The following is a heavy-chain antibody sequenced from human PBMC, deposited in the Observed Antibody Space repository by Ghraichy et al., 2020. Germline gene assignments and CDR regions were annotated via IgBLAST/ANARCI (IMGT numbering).Heavy chain of an antibody. V-gene: IGHV4-39*01. Sequence: SETQSLTCTVSGGSISSSSYFWGWIRQPPGKGLEWIGSIDYSGRSSYNPPLESRVAVSVDTSKNQISLKLSSVTAADTAIYYCARHDAYYYDGSGYYNWFDSWGQGTLVTVSS. CDR2: IDYSGRS. D-gene: IGHD3-22*01. J-gene: IGHJ5*01. CDR1: GGSISSSSYF. CDR3: ARHDAYYYDGSGYYNWFDS.